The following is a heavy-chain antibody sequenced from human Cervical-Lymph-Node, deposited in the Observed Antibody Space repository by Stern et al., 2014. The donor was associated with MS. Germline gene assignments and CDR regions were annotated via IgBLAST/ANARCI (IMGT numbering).Heavy chain of an antibody. J-gene: IGHJ4*02. V-gene: IGHV3-23*04. Sequence: VQLEESGGGLVQPGGSLRLSCAASGFTFSSYAMSWVRKAPGQGLEWVSAISGSGGSTYYADSVKVRLTISRDNTKNTLYLELNSLRAEDTAVYYCAKSTVTSLSDYWGQGTLVTVSS. CDR3: AKSTVTSLSDY. CDR1: GFTFSSYA. D-gene: IGHD4-17*01. CDR2: ISGSGGST.